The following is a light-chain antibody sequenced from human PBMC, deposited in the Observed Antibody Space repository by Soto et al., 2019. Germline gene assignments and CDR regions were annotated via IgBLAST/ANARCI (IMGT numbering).Light chain of an antibody. J-gene: IGKJ1*01. CDR2: GAS. Sequence: ELVITQSPATQSVSPGERARLSCRASQSVSSNLAWYQQKPGQAPRLLISGASTRATGIPARFSGSGSGTEFTLSISSLQSEDFAVYYCQQYNNWPRTFGQGTKVDI. CDR1: QSVSSN. V-gene: IGKV3-15*01. CDR3: QQYNNWPRT.